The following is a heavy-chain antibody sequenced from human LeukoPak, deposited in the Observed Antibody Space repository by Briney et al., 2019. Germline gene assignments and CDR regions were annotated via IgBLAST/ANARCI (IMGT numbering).Heavy chain of an antibody. CDR3: AKGEYYDILTGYPPTD. CDR2: ISYDGSNK. J-gene: IGHJ4*02. CDR1: GFTFSSYG. D-gene: IGHD3-9*01. V-gene: IGHV3-30*18. Sequence: GGSLRLSCAASGFTFSSYGMHWVRQAPGKGLEWVAVISYDGSNKYYADSVKGRFTISRDNSKNTQYLQMNSLRAEDTAVYYCAKGEYYDILTGYPPTDWGQGTLVTVSS.